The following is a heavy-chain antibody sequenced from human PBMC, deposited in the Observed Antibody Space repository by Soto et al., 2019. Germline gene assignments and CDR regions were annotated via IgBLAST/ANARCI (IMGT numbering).Heavy chain of an antibody. Sequence: PGGSLRLSCAASGFTFSSYAMSWVRQAPGKGLEWVSAISGSGGSTYYADSVKGRFTISRDNSKNTLYLQMNSLRAEDKAVYYCAKTPVERHSSGWYVGYWGQGNLVTVSS. V-gene: IGHV3-23*01. CDR2: ISGSGGST. D-gene: IGHD6-19*01. CDR1: GFTFSSYA. CDR3: AKTPVERHSSGWYVGY. J-gene: IGHJ4*02.